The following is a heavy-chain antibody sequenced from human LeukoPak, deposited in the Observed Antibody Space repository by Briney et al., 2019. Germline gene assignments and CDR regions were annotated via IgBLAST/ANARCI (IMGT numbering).Heavy chain of an antibody. J-gene: IGHJ5*02. Sequence: GGSLRLSCAASGVIISSYAMSWVRQAPGKGLEWVSAINGRGDNTYYADFVKGRFTISRDNSKSTVYLQMNSLRTEDTAVYYCAKDRVSPGFNWFDLWGQGTLVTVSS. D-gene: IGHD2/OR15-2a*01. CDR2: INGRGDNT. CDR3: AKDRVSPGFNWFDL. CDR1: GVIISSYA. V-gene: IGHV3-23*01.